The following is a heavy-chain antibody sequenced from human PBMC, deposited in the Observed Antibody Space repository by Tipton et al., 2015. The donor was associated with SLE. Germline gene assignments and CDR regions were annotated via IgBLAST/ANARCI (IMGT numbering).Heavy chain of an antibody. J-gene: IGHJ6*02. V-gene: IGHV4-4*02. CDR3: AGDRIPVYSGSYLARFYYGMDV. D-gene: IGHD1-26*01. Sequence: TLSLTCAVSGGSISSDNWWCWVRQPPGKGLEWIGEIYHSGSTNYNPSLKSRVTISVVKSTNQVSLKLSSVTAADTAVYYCAGDRIPVYSGSYLARFYYGMDVWGQGTAVTVTS. CDR1: GGSISSDNW. CDR2: IYHSGST.